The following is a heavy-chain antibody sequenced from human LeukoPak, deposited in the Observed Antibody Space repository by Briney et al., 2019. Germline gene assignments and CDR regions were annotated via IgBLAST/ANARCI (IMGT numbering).Heavy chain of an antibody. Sequence: SETLSLTCTVSGGSISSSGFYWGWIRQPPGKGLEFMGNAHYSGSTNYNPSLKSRVTISVDKSKNQFSLKLSSVTAADTAVYYCARDAQAVAGKGRYYYYGMDVWGQGTTVTVSS. V-gene: IGHV4-39*07. CDR1: GGSISSSGFY. CDR3: ARDAQAVAGKGRYYYYGMDV. D-gene: IGHD6-19*01. J-gene: IGHJ6*02. CDR2: AHYSGST.